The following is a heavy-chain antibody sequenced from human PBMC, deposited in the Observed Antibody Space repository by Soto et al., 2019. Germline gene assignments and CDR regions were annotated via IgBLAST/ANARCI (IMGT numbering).Heavy chain of an antibody. CDR3: APGAVAGSDY. V-gene: IGHV1-69*13. Sequence: ASVKVSCKASGGTFSSYAISWVRQAPGQGLECMGGIIPIFGTANYGQKFQGRVTITADESTSTAYMELSSLRSEDTAVYYCAPGAVAGSDYWGQGTMVTISS. J-gene: IGHJ4*02. D-gene: IGHD6-19*01. CDR2: IIPIFGTA. CDR1: GGTFSSYA.